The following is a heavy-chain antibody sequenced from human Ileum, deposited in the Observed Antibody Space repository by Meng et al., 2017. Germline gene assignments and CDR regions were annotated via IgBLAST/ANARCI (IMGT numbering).Heavy chain of an antibody. CDR2: IHSGGAT. CDR1: GLTVSSNY. D-gene: IGHD5-12*01. V-gene: IGHV3-66*02. Sequence: GESLKISCAASGLTVSSNYMSWVRQAPGKGLEWLSSIHSGGATYYADFVKGRFIISRDISKNTVHLQMDSLRPEDTAVHYCARDPGYGDPRDYWGQGTLVTIAS. J-gene: IGHJ4*02. CDR3: ARDPGYGDPRDY.